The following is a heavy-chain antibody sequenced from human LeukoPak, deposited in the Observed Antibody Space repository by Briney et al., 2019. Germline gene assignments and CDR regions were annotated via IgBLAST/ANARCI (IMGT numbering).Heavy chain of an antibody. CDR2: FDPKDGET. CDR3: ATGVYCATTTCPGYGNYYYFMDV. J-gene: IGHJ6*03. D-gene: IGHD2-21*01. Sequence: ASVKVSCKVSGFTLSELSMHWVRQAPGKGLEWVGGFDPKDGETVYAERFRDRVILTGDRSSNTAYMDLSSLGADDTAVYYCATGVYCATTTCPGYGNYYYFMDVWGEGTPVTV. V-gene: IGHV1-24*01. CDR1: GFTLSELS.